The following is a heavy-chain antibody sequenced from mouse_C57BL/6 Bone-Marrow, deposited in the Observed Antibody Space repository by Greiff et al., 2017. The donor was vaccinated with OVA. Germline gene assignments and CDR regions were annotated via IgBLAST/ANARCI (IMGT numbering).Heavy chain of an antibody. CDR1: GFSLTSYG. CDR3: ARIGWSY. D-gene: IGHD1-1*02. CDR2: IWSGGST. Sequence: VKLMESGPGLVQPSQSLSITCTVSGFSLTSYGVHWVRQSPGKGLEWLGVIWSGGSTDYNAAFISRLSISKDNSKSQVFFKMNSLQADDTAIYYCARIGWSYWGKGTTLTVSS. V-gene: IGHV2-2*01. J-gene: IGHJ2*01.